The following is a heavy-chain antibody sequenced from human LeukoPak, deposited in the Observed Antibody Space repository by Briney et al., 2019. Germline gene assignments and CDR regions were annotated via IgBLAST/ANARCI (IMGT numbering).Heavy chain of an antibody. D-gene: IGHD2-15*01. J-gene: IGHJ3*02. CDR1: GYSFTNYW. V-gene: IGHV5-51*01. CDR2: IYPGDSDA. CDR3: ASRSQTGAFDI. Sequence: GESLKISCKGSGYSFTNYWIAWVRQMPEKGWEWMGVIYPGDSDARYSSSFQGQVTISADKSISTAYLQWSSLKASDTAMYYCASRSQTGAFDIWGQGTLVTVSS.